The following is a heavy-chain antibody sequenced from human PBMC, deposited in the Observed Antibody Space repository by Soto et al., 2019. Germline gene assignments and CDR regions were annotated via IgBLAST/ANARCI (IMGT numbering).Heavy chain of an antibody. D-gene: IGHD6-19*01. CDR3: ARLSVAPWTD. V-gene: IGHV1-69*01. J-gene: IGHJ4*02. CDR1: GGSFKNYA. Sequence: QVQLVQSGAEVKKPGSSVKLSCKASGGSFKNYALSWVRQAPGQGLEWMGSFIPIFDSPTYVEDFQGRLTITADESATTDFMEMTRLTSTDTAIYYCARLSVAPWTDWGQGTLVTVSS. CDR2: FIPIFDSP.